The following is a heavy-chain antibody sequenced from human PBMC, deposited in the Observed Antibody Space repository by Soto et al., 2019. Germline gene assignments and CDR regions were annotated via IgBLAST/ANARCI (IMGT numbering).Heavy chain of an antibody. V-gene: IGHV3-23*01. CDR1: GFTFSSYA. J-gene: IGHJ4*02. Sequence: HPGGSLRLSCAASGFTFSSYAMSWVRQAPGKGLEWVSAISGSGGSTYYADSVKGRFTISRDNSKNTLYLQMNSLRAEDTAVYYCAKGSLDILTGYYKGVFDYWGQGTLVTVSS. CDR3: AKGSLDILTGYYKGVFDY. D-gene: IGHD3-9*01. CDR2: ISGSGGST.